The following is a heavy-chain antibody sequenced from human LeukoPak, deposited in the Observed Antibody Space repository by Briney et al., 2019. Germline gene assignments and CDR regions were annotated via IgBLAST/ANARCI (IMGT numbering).Heavy chain of an antibody. Sequence: GESLKISCKGIRYSLTIYWIGSVRQMPGEGLEWMVVTFPGDSRTRYNPSFQGQVNISVDKSISTAYLQWVSLKASDTAMYYCACRDLTSTWSYPWGQGTLVTVSS. CDR2: TFPGDSRT. CDR1: RYSLTIYW. CDR3: ACRDLTSTWSYP. J-gene: IGHJ5*02. D-gene: IGHD2-2*01. V-gene: IGHV5-51*01.